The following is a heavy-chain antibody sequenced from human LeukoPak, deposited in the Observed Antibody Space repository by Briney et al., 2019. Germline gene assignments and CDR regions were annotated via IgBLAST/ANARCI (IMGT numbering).Heavy chain of an antibody. CDR3: ARDTGSAWYSIDY. J-gene: IGHJ4*02. CDR1: GFTFDTYW. CDR2: INQDGHEK. Sequence: PGGSLRLSCAASGFTFDTYWMNWVRQGPGRGPEGVANINQDGHEKNYVDSVKGRFTISRDNAKNSVYLQMNSLRAEDTATYYCARDTGSAWYSIDYWGQGTLVTVSS. V-gene: IGHV3-7*01. D-gene: IGHD6-19*01.